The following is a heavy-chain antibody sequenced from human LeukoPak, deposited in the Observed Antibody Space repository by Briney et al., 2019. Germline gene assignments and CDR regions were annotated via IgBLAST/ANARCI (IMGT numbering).Heavy chain of an antibody. D-gene: IGHD4-17*01. V-gene: IGHV3-15*04. CDR3: AAIPAPGDYSFHY. CDR1: GLTFNIAW. J-gene: IGHJ4*02. CDR2: IASKPSGETT. Sequence: GGSLRLSCAASGLTFNIAWMSWVRQASGKGLEWVGRIASKPSGETTDYAAPVKGRFTISRDDSKNTLYLQMNSLKTEDTAVYYCAAIPAPGDYSFHYWGQGTLVTVSS.